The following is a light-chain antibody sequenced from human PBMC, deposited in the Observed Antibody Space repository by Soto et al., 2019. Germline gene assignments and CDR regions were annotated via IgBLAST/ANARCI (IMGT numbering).Light chain of an antibody. V-gene: IGKV3-11*01. Sequence: EIVFTQSPATLSLAPGERATLSCRASQSVSSYLAWYQQQPGQAPRLLLYDASNRATGIPARFSGSGSGTDFTLTISSLEPEDLAVYYCQQRSTWPLTFGGGTKVEIK. CDR2: DAS. CDR1: QSVSSY. CDR3: QQRSTWPLT. J-gene: IGKJ4*01.